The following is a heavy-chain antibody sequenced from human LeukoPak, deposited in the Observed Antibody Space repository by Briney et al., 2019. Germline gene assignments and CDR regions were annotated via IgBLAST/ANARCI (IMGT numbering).Heavy chain of an antibody. CDR2: IIPIFGTA. J-gene: IGHJ4*02. V-gene: IGHV1-69*13. CDR1: GGTFSSYA. Sequence: SVKVSCKASGGTFSSYAISWVRQAPGQGLEWLGGIIPIFGTANYAQKFQGRVTITADESTSTAYMELSSLRSEDTAVYYCARGFSAYCGGDCYPPYYFDYWGQGTLVTVSS. CDR3: ARGFSAYCGGDCYPPYYFDY. D-gene: IGHD2-21*02.